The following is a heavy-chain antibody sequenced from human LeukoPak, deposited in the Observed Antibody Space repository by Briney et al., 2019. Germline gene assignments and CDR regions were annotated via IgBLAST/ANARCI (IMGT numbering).Heavy chain of an antibody. D-gene: IGHD1-26*01. J-gene: IGHJ4*02. V-gene: IGHV1-8*01. CDR1: GHTYISYD. CDR2: MNPNSGNT. Sequence: ASVKVSCKASGHTYISYDINWVRQATGQGLEWMGWMNPNSGNTDYAQKFQGRVTMTRNTSIGTAYMELSSLRSEDTAVYYCARAWESIAGYYFDYWGQGTLVTVSS. CDR3: ARAWESIAGYYFDY.